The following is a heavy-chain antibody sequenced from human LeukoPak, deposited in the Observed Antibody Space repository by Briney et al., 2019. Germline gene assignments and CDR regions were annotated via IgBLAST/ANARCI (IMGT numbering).Heavy chain of an antibody. CDR2: ISAYNGNT. Sequence: ASVKVSCKASGYTFTSYGISWVRQAPGQGLEWMGWISAYNGNTNYAQKLQGRVTMTTDTSTSTVYMELRSLRSDDTAMYYCARVTALYYYMDVWGKGTTVTVSS. CDR1: GYTFTSYG. CDR3: ARVTALYYYMDV. J-gene: IGHJ6*03. V-gene: IGHV1-18*01.